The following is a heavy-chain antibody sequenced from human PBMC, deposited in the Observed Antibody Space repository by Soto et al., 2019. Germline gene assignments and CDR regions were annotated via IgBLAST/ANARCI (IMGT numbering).Heavy chain of an antibody. Sequence: QVQLQESGPGLVKPSQTLSLTCTVSGDSISSGGYYWTWIRQHPGKGLEWIGYIYYNGSTYYNPSVRSRVTISIDTFKIQFALKLSSVTAADTAVYSCASIVVLAAPFDYWGQGTLVTVSS. V-gene: IGHV4-31*03. D-gene: IGHD2-2*01. CDR1: GDSISSGGYY. J-gene: IGHJ4*02. CDR3: ASIVVLAAPFDY. CDR2: IYYNGST.